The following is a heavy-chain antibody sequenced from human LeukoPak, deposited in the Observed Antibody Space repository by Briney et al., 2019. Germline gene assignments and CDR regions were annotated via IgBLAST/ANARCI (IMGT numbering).Heavy chain of an antibody. CDR1: GGSISSSSYY. V-gene: IGHV4-39*01. J-gene: IGHJ4*02. CDR2: IYYSGST. D-gene: IGHD5-12*01. CDR3: ARGPRLVSGFDY. Sequence: PSETLSLTCPVSGGSISSSSYYWGWIRQPPGKGLEWIGSIYYSGSTYYNPSLKSRVTISVDTSKNQFSLKLSSVTAADTAVYYCARGPRLVSGFDYWGQGTLVTVSS.